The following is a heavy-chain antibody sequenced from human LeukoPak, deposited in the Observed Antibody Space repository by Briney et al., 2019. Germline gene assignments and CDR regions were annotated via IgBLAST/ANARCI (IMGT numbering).Heavy chain of an antibody. CDR2: ISTSSNRI. D-gene: IGHD6-19*01. J-gene: IGHJ4*02. CDR1: GFTISSYG. V-gene: IGHV3-48*02. Sequence: AGGSLRLSCAASGFTISSYGMNWVRQAPGKGLEWVSYISTSSNRIDYADSVKGRFTMSRDNAKNLLYLQMNSLRDEDTTMYYCARVSAPGTSGWYFGYWGQGTLVTVSS. CDR3: ARVSAPGTSGWYFGY.